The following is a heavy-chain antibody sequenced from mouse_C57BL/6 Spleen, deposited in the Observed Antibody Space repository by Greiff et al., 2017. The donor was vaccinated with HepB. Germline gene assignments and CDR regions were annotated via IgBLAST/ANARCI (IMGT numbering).Heavy chain of an antibody. Sequence: EVNVVESGGGLVQPKGSLKLSCAASGFSFNTYAMNWVRQAPGKGLEWVARIRSKSNNYATYYADSVKDRFTISRDDSESMLYLQMNNLKTEDTAMYYCVTDYGSSYGYWGQGTTLTVSS. CDR2: IRSKSNNYAT. V-gene: IGHV10-1*01. J-gene: IGHJ2*01. D-gene: IGHD1-1*01. CDR3: VTDYGSSYGY. CDR1: GFSFNTYA.